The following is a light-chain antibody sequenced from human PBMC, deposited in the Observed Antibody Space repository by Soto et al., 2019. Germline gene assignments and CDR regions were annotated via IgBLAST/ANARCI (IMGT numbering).Light chain of an antibody. V-gene: IGKV3-15*01. J-gene: IGKJ1*01. CDR3: QQYNNWPPPT. Sequence: DIVMTQAPSTLSVSPGDTATLECRASQRFSSNLAWYQQKPGQAPRLLIYGASTRATGIPARFSGSGSGTEFPLTISSLQSEDFAVYYCQQYNNWPPPTFGQGTKVEIK. CDR2: GAS. CDR1: QRFSSN.